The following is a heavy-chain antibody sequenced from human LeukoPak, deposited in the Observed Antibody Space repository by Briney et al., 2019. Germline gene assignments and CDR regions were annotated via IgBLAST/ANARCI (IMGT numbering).Heavy chain of an antibody. J-gene: IGHJ4*02. D-gene: IGHD3/OR15-3a*01. CDR2: IKQDGSEK. V-gene: IGHV3-7*01. CDR1: GFTFSSYW. CDR3: ARVVWYGYFDY. Sequence: PGGSLTLSCAVSGFTFSSYWMSWVRQAPGKGLEWVANIKQDGSEKYYVNSVKGRFTISRDNAKNSLYLQMNSLRAEDTAVYYCARVVWYGYFDYWGQGTLVTVSS.